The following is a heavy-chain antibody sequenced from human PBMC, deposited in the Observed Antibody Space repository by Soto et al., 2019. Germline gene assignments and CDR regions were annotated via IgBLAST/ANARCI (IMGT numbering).Heavy chain of an antibody. D-gene: IGHD5-12*01. CDR1: GITYTTYA. V-gene: IGHV1-3*04. CDR3: ARAISGYVS. J-gene: IGHJ5*02. CDR2: INTGNGNT. Sequence: QVQLVQSGAEAKKPGASVKVAYKASGITYTTYAIHWVRQAPGQGLEWMGWINTGNGNTRYSQRFQGRVTLTTDTSASTAYMDVSSLTSEDTAVYYCARAISGYVSWGQGTLITVCS.